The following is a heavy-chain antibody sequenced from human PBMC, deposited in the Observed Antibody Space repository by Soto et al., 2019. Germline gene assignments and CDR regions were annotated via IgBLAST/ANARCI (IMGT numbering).Heavy chain of an antibody. V-gene: IGHV1-69*13. J-gene: IGHJ4*02. Sequence: SVKVSCKASGGTFSSYAIIWVRQAPGQGLEWMGGIIPIFGTANYAQKFQGRVTITADESTSTAYMELSSLRSEDTAVYYCARDFYDSSGYYHNYFDYWGQGTLVTVSS. D-gene: IGHD3-22*01. CDR2: IIPIFGTA. CDR1: GGTFSSYA. CDR3: ARDFYDSSGYYHNYFDY.